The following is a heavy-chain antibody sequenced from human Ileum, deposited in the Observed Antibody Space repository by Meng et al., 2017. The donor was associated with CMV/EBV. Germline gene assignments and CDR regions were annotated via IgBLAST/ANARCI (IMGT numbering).Heavy chain of an antibody. Sequence: QSPLMESLPKLLHTQQPRTRTCTIYGFSSSTYVEGVGCIRQPPRKALELMSIIYWVDAKRHRQPLKSRRTTTKDASKDQVVLTMTNMDPADTATYYCVHRPQGTGKTGQYLDYWGQGSLVTVSS. CDR3: VHRPQGTGKTGQYLDY. CDR2: IYWVDAK. CDR1: GFSSSTYVEG. V-gene: IGHV2-5*02. J-gene: IGHJ4*02. D-gene: IGHD1-14*01.